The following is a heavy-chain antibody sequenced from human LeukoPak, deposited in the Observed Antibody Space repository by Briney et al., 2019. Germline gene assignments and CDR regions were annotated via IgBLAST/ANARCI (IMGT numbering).Heavy chain of an antibody. CDR2: IRGGGGNT. J-gene: IGHJ4*02. CDR3: AKERRSRGIAAVDAFDY. CDR1: GLTFSNYA. V-gene: IGHV3-23*01. Sequence: GGSLRLSCAASGLTFSNYAMSWVRQAPGKGLEWVSGIRGGGGNTYYADSVRGRFTVSRDNSKNTLFLQMNSLRGEDTAIYYCAKERRSRGIAAVDAFDYWGQGTLVTVSS. D-gene: IGHD6-13*01.